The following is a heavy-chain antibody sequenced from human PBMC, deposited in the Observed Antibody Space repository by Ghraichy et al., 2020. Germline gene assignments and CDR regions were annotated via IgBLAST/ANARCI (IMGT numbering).Heavy chain of an antibody. CDR1: GYTFTSYG. J-gene: IGHJ6*02. V-gene: IGHV1-18*01. CDR2: ISAYNGNT. Sequence: ASVKVSCKASGYTFTSYGISWVRQAPGQGLEWMGWISAYNGNTNYAQKLQGRVTMTTDTSTSTAYMELGSLRSDDTAVYYCAREGVVAAHSGYYYYGMDVWGQGTTVTVSS. D-gene: IGHD2-15*01. CDR3: AREGVVAAHSGYYYYGMDV.